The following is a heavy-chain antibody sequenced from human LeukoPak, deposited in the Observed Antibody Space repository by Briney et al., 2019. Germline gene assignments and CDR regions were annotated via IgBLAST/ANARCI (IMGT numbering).Heavy chain of an antibody. CDR3: ARQNYYDSSGHSPLSAFDI. D-gene: IGHD3-22*01. CDR1: GYSFTSYW. V-gene: IGHV5-51*01. J-gene: IGHJ3*02. CDR2: IYPGDSDT. Sequence: GESLKISCKGSGYSFTSYWIGWVRQMPGKGLEWMGIIYPGDSDTRYRPSFQGQVTISVDKSISTAYLQWSSLKASDTAMYYCARQNYYDSSGHSPLSAFDIWGQGTMVTVSS.